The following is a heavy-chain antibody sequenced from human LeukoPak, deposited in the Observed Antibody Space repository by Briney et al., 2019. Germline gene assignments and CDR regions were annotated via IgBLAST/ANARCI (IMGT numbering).Heavy chain of an antibody. D-gene: IGHD3-10*01. Sequence: GGSLRLSCAASGFTFSSYWMSWVRQAPGKGPEWVANIKEDGSEKYYVDSMKGRFTISRDNAKNSLYLQINSLRAEDTAVYYCARDEIRRTFDYWGQGALVTVSS. V-gene: IGHV3-7*03. J-gene: IGHJ4*02. CDR1: GFTFSSYW. CDR3: ARDEIRRTFDY. CDR2: IKEDGSEK.